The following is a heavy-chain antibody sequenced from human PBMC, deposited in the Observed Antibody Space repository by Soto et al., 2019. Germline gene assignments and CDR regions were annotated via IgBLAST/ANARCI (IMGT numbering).Heavy chain of an antibody. CDR2: ISGSGGST. Sequence: LRLSCAASGFTFSSYAMSWVRQAPGKGLEWVSAISGSGGSTYYADSVKGRFTISRDNSKNTLYLQMNSLRAEDTAVYYCAKEGGEGYCSSTSCHGYYYYYMDVWGKGTTVTVSS. J-gene: IGHJ6*03. V-gene: IGHV3-23*01. CDR1: GFTFSSYA. D-gene: IGHD2-2*01. CDR3: AKEGGEGYCSSTSCHGYYYYYMDV.